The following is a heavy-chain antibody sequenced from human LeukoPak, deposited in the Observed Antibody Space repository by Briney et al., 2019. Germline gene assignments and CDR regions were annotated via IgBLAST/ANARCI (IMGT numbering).Heavy chain of an antibody. V-gene: IGHV4-59*01. Sequence: SSETLSLTCTVPGGSISTFYWSWIRQPPGKGLEYIGYIDYTGSTDYNPSLKSRVTTSIDTSKNQFSLKLTSVTAADTAVYFCGRGGRGYSYEIDQWGQGTLVIVSS. CDR1: GGSISTFY. D-gene: IGHD5-18*01. J-gene: IGHJ4*02. CDR2: IDYTGST. CDR3: GRGGRGYSYEIDQ.